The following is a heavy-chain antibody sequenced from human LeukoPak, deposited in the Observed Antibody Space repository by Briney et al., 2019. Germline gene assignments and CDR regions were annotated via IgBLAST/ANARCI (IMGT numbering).Heavy chain of an antibody. J-gene: IGHJ3*02. CDR1: GASINSYY. CDR3: ARGRWLPNAFDI. CDR2: IYYSGRT. V-gene: IGHV4-59*01. Sequence: SETLSLTCTVSGASINSYYWNWIRHPPGKGLEWIGYIYYSGRTDYNPSLKSRVTISVDTSKHQFSMKLKSVTAADTAVYFCARGRWLPNAFDIWGQGTMVTVFS. D-gene: IGHD5-24*01.